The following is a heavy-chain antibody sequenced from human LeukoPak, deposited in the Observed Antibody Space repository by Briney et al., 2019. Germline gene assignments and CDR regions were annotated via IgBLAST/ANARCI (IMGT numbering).Heavy chain of an antibody. CDR2: VSGSGGST. Sequence: GGSLRLSCAASGFNFSSYWMSWVRQAPGKGLEWVSTVSGSGGSTYYADSVKGRFTISRDNSKNTLYLQMNSLRAEDTAVYYCAKWGCSGSDCYPFDYWGQGTLVTVSS. CDR1: GFNFSSYW. V-gene: IGHV3-23*01. CDR3: AKWGCSGSDCYPFDY. J-gene: IGHJ4*02. D-gene: IGHD2-21*02.